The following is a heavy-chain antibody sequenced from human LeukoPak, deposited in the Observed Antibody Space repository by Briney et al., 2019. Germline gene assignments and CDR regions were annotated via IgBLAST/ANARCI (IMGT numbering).Heavy chain of an antibody. J-gene: IGHJ4*02. CDR1: GDSISSSNYH. CDR3: ARHRERLYGDFFDH. Sequence: SETLSLTCVVSGDSISSSNYHWGWIRQPPGRGLEWIGSLYYLGTSYYNLSLKRRATISVDTSRNQFSLRLTSVTAADAALYHCARHRERLYGDFFDHWGQGTLVTVSP. CDR2: LYYLGTS. V-gene: IGHV4-39*01. D-gene: IGHD4-17*01.